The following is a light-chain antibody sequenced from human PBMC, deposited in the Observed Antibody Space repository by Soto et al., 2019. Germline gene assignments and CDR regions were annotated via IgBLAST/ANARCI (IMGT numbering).Light chain of an antibody. Sequence: QPVLTQSPSASASLGASVKLTCTLSSGHSSYAIAWHQQQPEKGPRYLMKLYSDGSHSKGDGIPDRFSGSSSGAERYLTISSLQSEDEADYYCQTWGTGIRVVFGGGTKVTVL. CDR3: QTWGTGIRVV. CDR1: SGHSSYA. J-gene: IGLJ2*01. CDR2: LYSDGSH. V-gene: IGLV4-69*01.